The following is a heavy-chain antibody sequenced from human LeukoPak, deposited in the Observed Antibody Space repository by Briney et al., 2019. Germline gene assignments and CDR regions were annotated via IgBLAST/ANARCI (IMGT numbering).Heavy chain of an antibody. J-gene: IGHJ5*02. Sequence: SETLSPTCSVSGDSISLGFYYWGWIRQPPGKALEWIGSVYYSGTTSYNPSLKSRVTISVDTSKNQFSLKLSSVTAADTAVYYCARVREATYYYDSGKTWFDPWGQGTLVTVSS. CDR3: ARVREATYYYDSGKTWFDP. CDR2: VYYSGTT. CDR1: GDSISLGFYY. V-gene: IGHV4-39*07. D-gene: IGHD3-10*01.